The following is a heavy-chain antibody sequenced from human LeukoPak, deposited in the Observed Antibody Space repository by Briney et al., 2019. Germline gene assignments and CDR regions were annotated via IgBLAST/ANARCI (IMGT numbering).Heavy chain of an antibody. D-gene: IGHD5-12*01. J-gene: IGHJ5*02. Sequence: SETLSLTCAVYGESFSEYYWSWIRQPPGKGLEWIGQINHSGGTNYHPSLKTRVTISLDTSKNQVSLKLRSVTAADTAVYYCSFEGPVSGYAFDPWGQGALVAVSS. CDR3: SFEGPVSGYAFDP. CDR1: GESFSEYY. V-gene: IGHV4-34*01. CDR2: INHSGGT.